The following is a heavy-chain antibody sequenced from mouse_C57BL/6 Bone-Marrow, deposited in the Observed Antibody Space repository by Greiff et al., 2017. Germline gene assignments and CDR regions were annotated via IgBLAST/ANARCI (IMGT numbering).Heavy chain of an antibody. CDR3: AVYGSSYAYFDV. D-gene: IGHD1-1*01. Sequence: QVQLQQPGAELVRPGSSVKLSCKASGYTFTSYWMHWVKQRPIQGLEWIGNIDPSDSETHYNQKFKDKATLTVDKSSSTAYMQLSSLTSEDSAVYYCAVYGSSYAYFDVWGTGTTVTVSS. CDR1: GYTFTSYW. J-gene: IGHJ1*03. CDR2: IDPSDSET. V-gene: IGHV1-52*01.